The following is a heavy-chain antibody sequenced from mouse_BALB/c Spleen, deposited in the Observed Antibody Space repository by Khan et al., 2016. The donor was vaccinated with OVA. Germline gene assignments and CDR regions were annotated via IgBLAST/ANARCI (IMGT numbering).Heavy chain of an antibody. CDR1: GFTFSSYG. CDR2: ISSGGSYT. Sequence: EVELVESGGDLVKPGGSLKLSCAASGFTFSSYGMSWVRQTPDKRLEWVATISSGGSYTYYPDSVKGRFTISRDNAKNTLYLQMSSLKSEDTAMYYCARDGFYGYYFDYWGQGTTLTVSS. V-gene: IGHV5-6*01. CDR3: ARDGFYGYYFDY. J-gene: IGHJ2*01. D-gene: IGHD2-2*01.